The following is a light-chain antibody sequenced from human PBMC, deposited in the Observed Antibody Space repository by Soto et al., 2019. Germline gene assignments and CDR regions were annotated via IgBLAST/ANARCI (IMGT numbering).Light chain of an antibody. V-gene: IGKV1-39*01. Sequence: DIQMTQSPSSMSASVGDRVTITCRASQSISSYLSWYQQKPGKAPKLLIYAASSLQSGVPSRFSGSGSGTDFTLTISSLQPEDFATYYCQQSYSTPSITFGQGTRLEIK. CDR3: QQSYSTPSIT. J-gene: IGKJ5*01. CDR1: QSISSY. CDR2: AAS.